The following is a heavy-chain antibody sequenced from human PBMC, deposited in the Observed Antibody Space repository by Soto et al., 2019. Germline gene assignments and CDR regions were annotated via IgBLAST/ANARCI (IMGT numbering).Heavy chain of an antibody. CDR2: ISSSSSTI. CDR3: AREGGRTFLPRYDS. V-gene: IGHV3-48*02. D-gene: IGHD3-16*01. J-gene: IGHJ4*02. CDR1: GFPFSSYS. Sequence: EVQLVESGGGLVQPGGSLRLSCAASGFPFSSYSMNWVRQAPGKGLEWVSYISSSSSTIYYADSVKGRFTISRDNAKNSLYLQMNSLRDEDTAVYYCAREGGRTFLPRYDSWGQGTLVTVSS.